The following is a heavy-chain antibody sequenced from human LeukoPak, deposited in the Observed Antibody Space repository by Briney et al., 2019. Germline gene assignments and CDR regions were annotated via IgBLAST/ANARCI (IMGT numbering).Heavy chain of an antibody. CDR3: ARAGIAAAGNEVNWFDP. CDR1: GGSISSYY. CDR2: IYHSGST. D-gene: IGHD6-13*01. J-gene: IGHJ5*02. V-gene: IGHV4-59*12. Sequence: TSETLSLTCTVSGGSISSYYWSWIRQPPGKGLEWIGYIYHSGSTYYNPSLKSRVTISVDRSKNKFSLKLSSVTAADTAVYYWARAGIAAAGNEVNWFDPWGQGTLVTVSS.